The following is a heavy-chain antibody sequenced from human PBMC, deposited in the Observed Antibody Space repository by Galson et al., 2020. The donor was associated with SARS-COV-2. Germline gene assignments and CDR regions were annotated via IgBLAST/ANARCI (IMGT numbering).Heavy chain of an antibody. D-gene: IGHD3-9*01. J-gene: IGHJ6*02. CDR1: DGSMYNYY. Sequence: SETLSLTCTVSDGSMYNYYWTWIRQPPGETLEWIGYIFNSGSTNYNPSLKSRVVISADPSKNQFSLKLTSMTAADTAEYYCARGAYHHISTGSYYYALDVWGQGTTVTVSS. CDR2: IFNSGST. CDR3: ARGAYHHISTGSYYYALDV. V-gene: IGHV4-59*01.